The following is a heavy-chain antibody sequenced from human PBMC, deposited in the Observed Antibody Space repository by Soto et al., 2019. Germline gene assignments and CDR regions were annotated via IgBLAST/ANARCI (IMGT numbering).Heavy chain of an antibody. Sequence: EVQLVDSGGNLVQPGGSLRLSCAASGFTFSDHYMDWVRQAPGKGLEWVARTRNKANSYTTEYAASVKGRFTVSRDNSQTSLYLQMNSLNTEDTAVYYCTRSSGTYRYFDLWGRGTLVTVSS. V-gene: IGHV3-72*01. CDR1: GFTFSDHY. J-gene: IGHJ2*01. D-gene: IGHD1-26*01. CDR3: TRSSGTYRYFDL. CDR2: TRNKANSYTT.